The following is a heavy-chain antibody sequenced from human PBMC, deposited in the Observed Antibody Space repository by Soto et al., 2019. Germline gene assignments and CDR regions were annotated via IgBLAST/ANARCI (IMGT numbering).Heavy chain of an antibody. J-gene: IGHJ3*02. CDR3: VRRSCVGYCSSTSCLKLFFCDAFDI. CDR2: INHSGST. D-gene: IGHD2-2*01. Sequence: PSETLSLTCAVYGGSFSGYYWSWIRQPPGKGLEWIGEINHSGSTNYNPSLKSRVTISVDTSKNQFSLKLSSVNAADTAVYYCVRRSCVGYCSSTSCLKLFFCDAFDIWGQGTMVTVSS. CDR1: GGSFSGYY. V-gene: IGHV4-34*01.